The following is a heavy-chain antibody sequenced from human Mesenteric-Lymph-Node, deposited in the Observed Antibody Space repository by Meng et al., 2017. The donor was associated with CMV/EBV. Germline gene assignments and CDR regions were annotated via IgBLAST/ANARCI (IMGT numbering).Heavy chain of an antibody. CDR2: IYYSGST. Sequence: GSLRLSCTVSGVSISSYYWSWIRQPPGKGLEWIGYIYYSGSTNYNPSLKSRVTISVDTSKNQFSLKLSPVTAADTAVYYCARSYYDFWSGYPHHPRGWFDPWGQGTLVTVSS. CDR1: GVSISSYY. V-gene: IGHV4-59*12. CDR3: ARSYYDFWSGYPHHPRGWFDP. D-gene: IGHD3-3*01. J-gene: IGHJ5*02.